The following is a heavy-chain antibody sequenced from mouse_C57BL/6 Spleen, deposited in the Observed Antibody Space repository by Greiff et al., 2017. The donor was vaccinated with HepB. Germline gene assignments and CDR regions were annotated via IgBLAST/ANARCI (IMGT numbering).Heavy chain of an antibody. J-gene: IGHJ2*01. Sequence: QVQLQQSGAELVRPGASVTLSCKASGYTFTDYEMHWVKQTPVHGLEWIGAIDPETGGTAYNQKFKGKAILTADKSSSTAYMELRSLTSVNSTVYYCTRRDPYGNFGGYWGQGTTLTVSS. V-gene: IGHV1-15*01. CDR2: IDPETGGT. D-gene: IGHD2-1*01. CDR1: GYTFTDYE. CDR3: TRRDPYGNFGGY.